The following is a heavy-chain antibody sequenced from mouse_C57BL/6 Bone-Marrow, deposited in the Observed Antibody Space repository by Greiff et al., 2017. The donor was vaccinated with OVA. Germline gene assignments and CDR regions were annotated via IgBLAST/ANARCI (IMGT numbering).Heavy chain of an antibody. D-gene: IGHD1-3*01. J-gene: IGHJ1*03. CDR3: ARRNLRAHWYFDV. CDR2: ISSGGSYT. V-gene: IGHV5-6*02. CDR1: GFTFSSYG. Sequence: EVNVVESGGDLVKPGGSLKLSCAASGFTFSSYGMSWVRQTPDKRLEWVATISSGGSYTYYPDSVKGRFTISRDNAKNTLYLQMSSLKSEDTAMYYCARRNLRAHWYFDVWGTGTTVTVSS.